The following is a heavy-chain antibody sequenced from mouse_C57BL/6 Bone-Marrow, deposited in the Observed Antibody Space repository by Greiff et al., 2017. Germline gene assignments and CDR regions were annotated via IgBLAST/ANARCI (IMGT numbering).Heavy chain of an antibody. D-gene: IGHD2-3*01. Sequence: QVQLQQPGAELVKPGASVKLSCKASGYTFTSYWMQWVKQRPGQGLEWIGEIDPSDSYTNYNQKFKGKATLTVDTSSSTAYMQLSSLTSEDSAVYYCASPGYSPFAYWGQGTLVTVSA. J-gene: IGHJ3*01. CDR1: GYTFTSYW. V-gene: IGHV1-50*01. CDR2: IDPSDSYT. CDR3: ASPGYSPFAY.